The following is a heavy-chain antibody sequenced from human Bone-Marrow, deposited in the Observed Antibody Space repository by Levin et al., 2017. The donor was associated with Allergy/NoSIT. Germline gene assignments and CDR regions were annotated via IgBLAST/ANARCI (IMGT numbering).Heavy chain of an antibody. CDR1: GYTFTGYY. J-gene: IGHJ6*02. V-gene: IGHV1-2*02. D-gene: IGHD3-9*01. CDR2: INPNTGGT. CDR3: ARANKLGTDWSGMDV. Sequence: GESLKISCKASGYTFTGYYIHWLRQAPGQGLEWVGWINPNTGGTNYARMFQGRVTMTRDTSSSTGYMEVSGLRSDDTAVYYCARANKLGTDWSGMDVWGQGTTVTVSS.